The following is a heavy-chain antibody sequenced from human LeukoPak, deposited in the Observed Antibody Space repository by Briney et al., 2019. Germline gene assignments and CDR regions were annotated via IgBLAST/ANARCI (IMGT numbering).Heavy chain of an antibody. Sequence: PGGSLRLSCAASGFSFSGYGIHWVRQAPGKGLEWVAFIRYDGSNEYYADSVKGRFTISRDKSKNTLSLQMNGLRVEDTAVYYCAKVMPPGSIRFYSYYMDVWGKGTTVSVS. D-gene: IGHD2-8*02. CDR1: GFSFSGYG. J-gene: IGHJ6*03. CDR3: AKVMPPGSIRFYSYYMDV. CDR2: IRYDGSNE. V-gene: IGHV3-30*02.